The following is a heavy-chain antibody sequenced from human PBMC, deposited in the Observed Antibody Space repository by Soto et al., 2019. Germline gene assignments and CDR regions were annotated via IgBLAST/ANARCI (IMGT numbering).Heavy chain of an antibody. CDR2: IYYSGST. Sequence: SETLSLTCTVSGGSISSYYWSWIRQPPGKGLEWIGYIYYSGSTNYNPSLKSRVTISVDTSKNQFSLKLSSVTAADTAVYYCARERGSSSWRAEYFQHWGQGTLVTVSS. D-gene: IGHD6-13*01. CDR1: GGSISSYY. J-gene: IGHJ1*01. V-gene: IGHV4-59*01. CDR3: ARERGSSSWRAEYFQH.